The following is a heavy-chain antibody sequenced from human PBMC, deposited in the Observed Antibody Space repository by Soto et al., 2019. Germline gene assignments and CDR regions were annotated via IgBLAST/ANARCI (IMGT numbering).Heavy chain of an antibody. D-gene: IGHD3-10*01. V-gene: IGHV1-46*01. J-gene: IGHJ4*02. CDR2: INPRSGRT. Sequence: QVQLMQSGAEVKKPGASVKVSCKASGYTFTTYSMHWVRQAPGQGLAWMGVINPRSGRTSFAQKFQGRVAMYGDTSTSTVYVELSSLRSEDTAVYYCAMDPNLLDYYFDYWGLGTLVTVS. CDR3: AMDPNLLDYYFDY. CDR1: GYTFTTYS.